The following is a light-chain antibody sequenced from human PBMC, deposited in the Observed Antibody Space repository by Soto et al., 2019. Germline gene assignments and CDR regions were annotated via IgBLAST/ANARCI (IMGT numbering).Light chain of an antibody. CDR3: QHHNSYSQT. CDR2: GAS. Sequence: DIQMTQSPPTLSASVGDRVTITCRASQSIRHYLAWYQQMPGKAPKLLIYGASTLQSGVPSRFSRSGYGTEFTLTISSLQPDDFGTYFCQHHNSYSQTFGQGTKVEIK. CDR1: QSIRHY. V-gene: IGKV1-5*01. J-gene: IGKJ1*01.